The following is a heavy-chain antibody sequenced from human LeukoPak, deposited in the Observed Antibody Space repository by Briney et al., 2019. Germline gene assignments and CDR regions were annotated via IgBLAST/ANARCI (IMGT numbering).Heavy chain of an antibody. CDR1: GDSISSSAYY. J-gene: IGHJ4*02. CDR2: GHHSESS. D-gene: IGHD2-8*02. CDR3: ARESAGSLHDSTAAFHY. V-gene: IGHV4-61*08. Sequence: SETLSLTCTVSGDSISSSAYYWTWIRQSPGKGLEWIAYGHHSESSNYNPSFRSRVIIPVDTSRNQFSLRLSSVTAADTAIYYCARESAGSLHDSTAAFHYWGQGILVIVSS.